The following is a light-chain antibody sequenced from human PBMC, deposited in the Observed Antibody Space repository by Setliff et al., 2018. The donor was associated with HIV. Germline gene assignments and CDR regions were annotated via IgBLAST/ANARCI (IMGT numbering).Light chain of an antibody. V-gene: IGLV2-14*03. CDR3: SSSTSISTLI. Sequence: QSALAQPASVSGSPGQSITISCTGTSSDIGGYNYVSWYRQHPGKAPKLMIYDVSNRPSGVSNRFSGSKSGNTASLTISGLQTEDEADYYCSSSTSISTLIFGGGTKVTVL. CDR1: SSDIGGYNY. CDR2: DVS. J-gene: IGLJ2*01.